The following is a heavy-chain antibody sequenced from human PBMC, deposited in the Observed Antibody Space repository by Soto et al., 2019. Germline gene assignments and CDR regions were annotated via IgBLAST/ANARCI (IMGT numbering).Heavy chain of an antibody. V-gene: IGHV1-69*13. Sequence: SVKFSFTASGYTFTSYYMHWVRQAPGQGLEWMGGIIPIFGTANYAQKFQGRVTITADESTSTAYMELSSLRSEDTAVYYCARLSQVGYYYYGMDVWGQGTTVTVSS. CDR1: GYTFTSYY. CDR2: IIPIFGTA. D-gene: IGHD1-26*01. J-gene: IGHJ6*02. CDR3: ARLSQVGYYYYGMDV.